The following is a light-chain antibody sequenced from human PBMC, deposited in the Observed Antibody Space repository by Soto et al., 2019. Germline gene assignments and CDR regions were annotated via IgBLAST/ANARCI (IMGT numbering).Light chain of an antibody. Sequence: EIVMTQSPATLSVSPGERATLSCRASQSVSSNLAWYQQKPGQAPRLLIYGASTRATGIPARFSGSGSGTEFTLTISSLQSEDFAVYSCQQYNNWPPETFGPGTKVDIK. CDR2: GAS. V-gene: IGKV3-15*01. J-gene: IGKJ3*01. CDR1: QSVSSN. CDR3: QQYNNWPPET.